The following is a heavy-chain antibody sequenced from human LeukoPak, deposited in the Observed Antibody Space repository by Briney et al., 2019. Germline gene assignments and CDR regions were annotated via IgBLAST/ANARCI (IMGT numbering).Heavy chain of an antibody. J-gene: IGHJ6*02. CDR3: ARDMGSGDFDWLYVMDV. V-gene: IGHV3-21*01. CDR1: EFTFSYFS. D-gene: IGHD3-9*01. CDR2: ISSSGIYI. Sequence: GGSLRLSCAASEFTFSYFSMNWVRQAPGKGLEWVSSISSSGIYIHYADSVRGRFTISRDNAKNSLYLQMNSLRAEDTAVYYCARDMGSGDFDWLYVMDVGGLGTTVTVSS.